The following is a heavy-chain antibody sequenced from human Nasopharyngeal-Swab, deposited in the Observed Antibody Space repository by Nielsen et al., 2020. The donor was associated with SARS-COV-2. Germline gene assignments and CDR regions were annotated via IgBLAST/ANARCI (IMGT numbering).Heavy chain of an antibody. CDR1: GFTFDDYD. J-gene: IGHJ6*02. V-gene: IGHV3-9*01. CDR2: ISWNSGSI. CDR3: AMYYYDSSGYSDYYGMDV. D-gene: IGHD3-22*01. Sequence: SLKISCAASGFTFDDYDMHWVRQAPGKGLEWVSGISWNSGSIGYADSVKGRFTISRDNAKNSLYLQMNSLRAEDTALYYCAMYYYDSSGYSDYYGMDVWGQGTTVTVSS.